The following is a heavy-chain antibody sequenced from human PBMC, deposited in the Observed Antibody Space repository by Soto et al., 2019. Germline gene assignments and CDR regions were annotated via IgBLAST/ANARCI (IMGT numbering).Heavy chain of an antibody. V-gene: IGHV4-39*07. CDR1: GGSISSSSYY. Sequence: SETLALTCTVSGGSISSSSYYWGWIRQPPGKGLEWIGEIYHSGSTNYNPSLKSRVTISVDKSKNQFSLKLSSVTAADTAVYYCARRRYCTNGVCYYGIDVRGKGTTVTXPS. J-gene: IGHJ6*04. D-gene: IGHD2-8*01. CDR3: ARRRYCTNGVCYYGIDV. CDR2: IYHSGST.